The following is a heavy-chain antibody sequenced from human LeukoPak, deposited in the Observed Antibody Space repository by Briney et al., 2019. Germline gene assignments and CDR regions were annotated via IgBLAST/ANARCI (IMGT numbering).Heavy chain of an antibody. V-gene: IGHV3-43D*03. D-gene: IGHD6-13*01. J-gene: IGHJ6*03. CDR2: ISWDGGSI. CDR1: GFTFDDYA. CDR3: AKASYSSRFYYFYYMDV. Sequence: GGSLRLSCAASGFTFDDYAMHWVRQAPGKGLEWVSLISWDGGSIYYADSVKGRFTISRDNSKNSLYLQMNSLRAEDTALYYCAKASYSSRFYYFYYMDVWGKGTTVTVSS.